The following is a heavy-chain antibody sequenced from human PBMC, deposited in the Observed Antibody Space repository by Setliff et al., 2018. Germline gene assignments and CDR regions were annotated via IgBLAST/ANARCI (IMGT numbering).Heavy chain of an antibody. CDR2: INNYNFNT. Sequence: ASVKVSCKASSYTFTNYGINWVRQAPGQGLEWMGWINNYNFNTNYPQKFLGRVTMTTDTSTSTAYMEQRSLRSGDTAVYYCSRINFYVSSGYYYASDYWGQGTLVTVSS. J-gene: IGHJ4*02. V-gene: IGHV1-18*01. CDR1: SYTFTNYG. D-gene: IGHD3-22*01. CDR3: SRINFYVSSGYYYASDY.